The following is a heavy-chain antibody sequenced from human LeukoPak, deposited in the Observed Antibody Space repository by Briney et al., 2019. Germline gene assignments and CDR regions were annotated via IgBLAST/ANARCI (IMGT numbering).Heavy chain of an antibody. CDR1: GFTFDDHG. CDR2: INWNGGST. V-gene: IGHV3-20*04. D-gene: IGHD3-22*01. CDR3: ARSVYYYESTGYYDY. Sequence: PGGSLRLSCAASGFTFDDHGMNWVRQVPGKGLEWVSGINWNGGSTGYADSVKGRFTISRDNAKNSLYLHMNSLRAEDTALYYCARSVYYYESTGYYDYWGQGTLVTVSS. J-gene: IGHJ4*02.